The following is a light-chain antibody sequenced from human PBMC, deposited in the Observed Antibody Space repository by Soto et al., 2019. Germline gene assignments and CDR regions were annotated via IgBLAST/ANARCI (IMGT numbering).Light chain of an antibody. V-gene: IGLV2-23*01. CDR1: SSDVGNYNL. CDR3: CAYASSSILL. Sequence: QSALTQPASVSGSPGQSITISCTGTSSDVGNYNLVSWYQQHPGKAPKLMIYEGNKRPSGISNRFSVSKSGNTASLTISGLQTEDEADYYCCAYASSSILLFGGGTKLTVL. CDR2: EGN. J-gene: IGLJ2*01.